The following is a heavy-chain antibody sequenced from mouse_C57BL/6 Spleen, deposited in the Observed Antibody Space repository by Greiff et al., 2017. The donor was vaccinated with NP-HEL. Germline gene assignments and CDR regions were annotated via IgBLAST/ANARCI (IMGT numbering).Heavy chain of an antibody. CDR3: ARKRVYYGSSYHWYFDV. CDR2: IYPGSGNT. D-gene: IGHD1-1*01. Sequence: QVHVKQSGPELVKPGASVKISCKASGYSFTSYYIHWVKQRPGQGLEWIGWIYPGSGNTKYNEKFKGKATLTADTSSSTAYMQLSSLTSEDSAVYYCARKRVYYGSSYHWYFDVWGTGTTVTVSS. V-gene: IGHV1-66*01. CDR1: GYSFTSYY. J-gene: IGHJ1*03.